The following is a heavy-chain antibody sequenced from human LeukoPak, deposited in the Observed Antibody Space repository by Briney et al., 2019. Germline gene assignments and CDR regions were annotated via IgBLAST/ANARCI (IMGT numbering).Heavy chain of an antibody. J-gene: IGHJ4*02. D-gene: IGHD1-26*01. V-gene: IGHV3-11*01. CDR3: ARLSGTYSRGGDY. Sequence: KPGRSLRLSCAASGFTFSDYHISWIRQAPGKGLEWVSHISGSGYAIYHADSVKGRFTISRDNAKKSLYLQMNNLRADDTAVYYCARLSGTYSRGGDYWGQGTLVTVSS. CDR1: GFTFSDYH. CDR2: ISGSGYAI.